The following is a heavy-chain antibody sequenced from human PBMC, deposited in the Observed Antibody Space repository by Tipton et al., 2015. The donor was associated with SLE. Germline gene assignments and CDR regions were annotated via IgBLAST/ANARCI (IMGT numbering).Heavy chain of an antibody. Sequence: TLSLTCTVSGGSISSYYWSWIRQPPGKGLEWIGYIHYSGSTNYNPSLKSRVTISVDTSKNQISLKLSSVTAADTAVYYCARVAGWIEDAFDIWGQGTMVTVSS. CDR2: IHYSGST. D-gene: IGHD2-2*03. J-gene: IGHJ3*02. CDR1: GGSISSYY. V-gene: IGHV4-59*12. CDR3: ARVAGWIEDAFDI.